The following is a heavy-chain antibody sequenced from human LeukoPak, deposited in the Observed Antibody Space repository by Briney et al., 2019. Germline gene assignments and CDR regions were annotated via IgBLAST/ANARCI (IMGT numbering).Heavy chain of an antibody. V-gene: IGHV1-2*06. D-gene: IGHD1-1*01. CDR3: ARVAGTTDDY. Sequence: ASAKVSCKASGDTVTAYYMHGVRQAPGQGLEWMGRINPSSGGTNYAQKFQGRVTMTRDTSISTAYMELSRLRSDDTAVYHCARVAGTTDDYWGQGTLVTVSS. CDR1: GDTVTAYY. J-gene: IGHJ4*02. CDR2: INPSSGGT.